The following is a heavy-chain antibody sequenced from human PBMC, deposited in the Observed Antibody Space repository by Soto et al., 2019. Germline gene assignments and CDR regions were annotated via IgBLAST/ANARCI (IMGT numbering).Heavy chain of an antibody. J-gene: IGHJ6*02. D-gene: IGHD3-10*01. CDR2: IIPIFGTA. V-gene: IGHV1-69*06. CDR1: GGTFSSYA. Sequence: SVKVSCKASGGTFSSYAISWVRQAPGQGLEWMGGIIPIFGTANYAQKFQGRVRITADKSTGTAYMELSSLRSEDTAVYYCARNMVRGVMAYYGMVVWGQGTTVTVSS. CDR3: ARNMVRGVMAYYGMVV.